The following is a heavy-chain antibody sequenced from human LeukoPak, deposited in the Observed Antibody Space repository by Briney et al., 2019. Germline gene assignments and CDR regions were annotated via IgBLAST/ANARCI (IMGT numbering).Heavy chain of an antibody. CDR2: INHSGRT. V-gene: IGHV4-34*01. Sequence: PSETLSLTCAVYGGSFSGYFWSWIRQPPGKGLEWIGEINHSGRTNYNPSLKSRVTISVDTSKNQFSLKLSSVTAADTAVYYCARPGGRPAYYYDSSGYYYGYWGQGTLVTVSS. CDR3: ARPGGRPAYYYDSSGYYYGY. D-gene: IGHD3-22*01. J-gene: IGHJ4*02. CDR1: GGSFSGYF.